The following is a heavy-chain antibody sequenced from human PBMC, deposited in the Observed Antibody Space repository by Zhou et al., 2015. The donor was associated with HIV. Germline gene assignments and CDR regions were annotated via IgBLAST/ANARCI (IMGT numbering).Heavy chain of an antibody. Sequence: VQLVESGGGVVQAGRSLRLSCAASGFTFSDHYMDWVRQAPGKGLEWVGRIRTKAYRDTTEYAASVKGRFTISRDDSNYSVYLDMNSLTTEDTAIYFCARGELGPSSPLQFDYWGQGTLVTVSS. D-gene: IGHD1-26*01. J-gene: IGHJ4*02. CDR3: ARGELGPSSPLQFDY. CDR2: IRTKAYRDTT. CDR1: GFTFSDHY. V-gene: IGHV3-72*01.